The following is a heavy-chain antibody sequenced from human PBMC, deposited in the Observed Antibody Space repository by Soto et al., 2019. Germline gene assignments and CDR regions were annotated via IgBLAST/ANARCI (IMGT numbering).Heavy chain of an antibody. CDR1: GFTFSSYW. V-gene: IGHV3-74*01. D-gene: IGHD2-15*01. CDR2: INSDGSTT. Sequence: GGSLRLSCAASGFTFSSYWMHWVRQAPGKGLVWVSRINSDGSTTTYADSVKGRFTISRDNAKNTLYLQMNSLRADDTAVYYCAREAWYDAFDIWGQGTMVTVSS. CDR3: AREAWYDAFDI. J-gene: IGHJ3*02.